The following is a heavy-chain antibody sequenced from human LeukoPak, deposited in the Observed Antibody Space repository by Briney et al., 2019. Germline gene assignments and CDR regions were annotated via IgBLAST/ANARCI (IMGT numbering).Heavy chain of an antibody. J-gene: IGHJ4*02. D-gene: IGHD6-25*01. CDR1: GFTFTNFA. CDR2: ISDSNGRT. CDR3: AKHLYSSGGFDY. Sequence: PGGSLRLSCAASGFTFTNFAMNWVRQAPGQGLEWVSTISDSNGRTYYAGSVKGRFTISRDNSKNTLYLHMNSLRADDTAVYYCAKHLYSSGGFDYWGQGTLVTVSS. V-gene: IGHV3-23*01.